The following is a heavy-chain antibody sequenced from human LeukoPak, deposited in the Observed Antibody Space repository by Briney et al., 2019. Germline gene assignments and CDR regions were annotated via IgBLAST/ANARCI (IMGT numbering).Heavy chain of an antibody. D-gene: IGHD2-2*01. V-gene: IGHV1-18*01. CDR2: NSAYNGNT. Sequence: ASVKVSCKASGYTFTSYGISWVRQAPGQGLEWMGWNSAYNGNTNYAQKLQGRVTMTTDTSTSTAYMELRSLRSDDTAVYYCARGVRDIVVVPAATKTSLGNWFDPWGQGTLVTVSS. CDR1: GYTFTSYG. CDR3: ARGVRDIVVVPAATKTSLGNWFDP. J-gene: IGHJ5*02.